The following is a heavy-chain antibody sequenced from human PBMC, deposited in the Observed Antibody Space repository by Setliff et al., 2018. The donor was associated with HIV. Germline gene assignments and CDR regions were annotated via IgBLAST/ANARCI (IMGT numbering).Heavy chain of an antibody. V-gene: IGHV3-23*01. CDR3: ARDRGGSYTPLDF. J-gene: IGHJ4*02. D-gene: IGHD1-26*01. Sequence: GGSLRLSCAASGFPFSNYAMSWVRQAPGKGLEWVSAISSGGGTYYADFVKGRFTISRDNSKNSLYLQMNSLRAEDTAVYYCARDRGGSYTPLDFWGQGTLVTVSS. CDR1: GFPFSNYA. CDR2: ISSGGGT.